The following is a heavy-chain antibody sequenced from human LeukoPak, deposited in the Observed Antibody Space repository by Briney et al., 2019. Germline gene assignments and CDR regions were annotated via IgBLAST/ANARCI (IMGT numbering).Heavy chain of an antibody. CDR3: ARDKYDSSGPINWFDP. D-gene: IGHD3-22*01. Sequence: PSETLSLTCTVSGGSISSSSYYWGWIRQPPGKGLEWIGEINHSGSTNYNPSLKSRVTISVDTSKNQFSLKLSSVTAADTAVYYCARDKYDSSGPINWFDPWGQGTLVTVSS. V-gene: IGHV4-39*07. CDR1: GGSISSSSYY. CDR2: INHSGST. J-gene: IGHJ5*02.